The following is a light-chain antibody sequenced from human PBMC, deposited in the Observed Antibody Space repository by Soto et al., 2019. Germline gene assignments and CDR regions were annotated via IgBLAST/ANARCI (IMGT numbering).Light chain of an antibody. CDR2: AVY. CDR3: CSYAGGYTWV. CDR1: SSDGGDYNY. V-gene: IGLV2-11*01. J-gene: IGLJ3*02. Sequence: QSVLTQPRSVSGSPGQSVTISCTGTSSDGGDYNYVSWYQQHPGKAPKLMIYAVYKRPSGVPDRFSGSRSDYTASLTISGLQADDEADYYCCSYAGGYTWVFGGGTKVTVL.